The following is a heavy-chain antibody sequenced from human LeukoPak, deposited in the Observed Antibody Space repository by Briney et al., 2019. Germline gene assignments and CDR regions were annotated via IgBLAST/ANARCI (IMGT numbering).Heavy chain of an antibody. J-gene: IGHJ5*02. CDR2: VDTSTGNP. V-gene: IGHV7-4-1*02. Sequence: ASVTVSCKASGYSFTTYAINWVRQPHGPGLERVGWVDTSTGNPTYAQGFTGQFVFSLDTSVSTAYLQINNLKAEDTAVYYCARDNYGAEEGIGSSLAWLDPWGQGTLVTVFS. D-gene: IGHD6-13*01. CDR3: ARDNYGAEEGIGSSLAWLDP. CDR1: GYSFTTYA.